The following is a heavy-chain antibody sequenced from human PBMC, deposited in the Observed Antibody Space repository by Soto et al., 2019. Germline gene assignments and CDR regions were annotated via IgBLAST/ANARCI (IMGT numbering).Heavy chain of an antibody. V-gene: IGHV4-59*04. J-gene: IGHJ4*02. CDR3: ARHDSYYDSSGYYDY. Sequence: SETLSLTCTVSGGSISSYYWSWIRQPPGKALEWIGHTYHSGNPYYNPSLKSRVIISVDRSKNQFSLKLSSVTAADTAVYYCARHDSYYDSSGYYDYWGQGTLVTVSS. CDR1: GGSISSYY. CDR2: TYHSGNP. D-gene: IGHD3-22*01.